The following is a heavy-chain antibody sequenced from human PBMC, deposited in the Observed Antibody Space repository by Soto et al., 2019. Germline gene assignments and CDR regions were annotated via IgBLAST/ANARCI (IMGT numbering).Heavy chain of an antibody. V-gene: IGHV1-2*02. J-gene: IGHJ5*02. CDR1: GYTFTALY. Sequence: QVQLVQSGAEVKKPGASVRVSCQTSGYTFTALYMNWVRQAPGQGLEWMGWVNPNNGVTKYAQRFQGRVPMTRDKSINTALMELSSLTSDDSAVYYCTTLRLDPWGQGTLGSVSS. D-gene: IGHD6-25*01. CDR2: VNPNNGVT. CDR3: TTLRLDP.